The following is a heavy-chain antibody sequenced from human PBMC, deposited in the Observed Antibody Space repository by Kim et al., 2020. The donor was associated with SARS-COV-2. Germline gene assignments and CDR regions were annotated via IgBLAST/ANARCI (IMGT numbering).Heavy chain of an antibody. CDR2: ISCDGSNK. CDR1: GFTFSSYA. Sequence: GGSLRLSCAASGFTFSSYAMHWVRQAPGKGLEWVAVISCDGSNKYYADSVKGRFTISRDNSKNTLYLQMNSLRAEDTAVYYCARAHGRPDAFDIWGQETMVTVSS. CDR3: ARAHGRPDAFDI. V-gene: IGHV3-30*04. J-gene: IGHJ3*02. D-gene: IGHD1-26*01.